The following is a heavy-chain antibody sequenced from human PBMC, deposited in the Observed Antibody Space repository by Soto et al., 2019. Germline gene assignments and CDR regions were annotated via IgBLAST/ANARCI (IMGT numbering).Heavy chain of an antibody. CDR3: ARDARAPIAAAGPDWFDP. Sequence: VGSLRLSCAASGFTFSSYRMNWFRQARVKGLEWVSSISSSSSYIYYADSVKGRFTISRDNAKNSLYLQMNSLRAEDTAVYYCARDARAPIAAAGPDWFDPWGQGTLVTVSS. J-gene: IGHJ5*02. V-gene: IGHV3-21*01. CDR2: ISSSSSYI. CDR1: GFTFSSYR. D-gene: IGHD6-13*01.